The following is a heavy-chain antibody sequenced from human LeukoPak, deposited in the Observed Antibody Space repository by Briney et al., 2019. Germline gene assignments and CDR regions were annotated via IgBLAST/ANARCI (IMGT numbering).Heavy chain of an antibody. Sequence: SETLSLTCTVSGGSISSYYWSWIRQPPGKGLEWIGYIYYSGSTNYNPSLKSRVTISVDTSKNQFSLKLCSVTAADTAVYYCARGYYDFWSGYYQRAPFDYWGQGTLVTVSS. J-gene: IGHJ4*02. D-gene: IGHD3-3*01. CDR2: IYYSGST. CDR1: GGSISSYY. CDR3: ARGYYDFWSGYYQRAPFDY. V-gene: IGHV4-59*01.